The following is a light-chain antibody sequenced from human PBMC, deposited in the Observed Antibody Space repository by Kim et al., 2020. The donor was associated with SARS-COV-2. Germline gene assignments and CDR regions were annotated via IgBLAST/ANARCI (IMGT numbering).Light chain of an antibody. J-gene: IGLJ1*01. CDR3: CSYAGSSTYV. Sequence: QSALTQPASVSGSPGQSITISCTGTSSDVGSYKLVSWYQQHPGKAPKLMIYEVSKRPSGVSNRFSGSKSGNTASLTISGLQAEDEADYYCCSYAGSSTYVFGTGTKVTV. CDR1: SSDVGSYKL. V-gene: IGLV2-23*02. CDR2: EVS.